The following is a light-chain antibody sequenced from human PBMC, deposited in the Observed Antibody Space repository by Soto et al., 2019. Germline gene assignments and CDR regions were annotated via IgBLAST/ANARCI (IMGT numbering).Light chain of an antibody. J-gene: IGKJ5*01. CDR2: AAS. V-gene: IGKV1-6*01. CDR1: QGIRND. CDR3: LQDYNYPP. Sequence: AIQMTQSPSSLSASVGDRVTITCRASQGIRNDLGWYQQKPGKAPKLLIYAASSLQSWVPSRFSGSGSGTYFTLPISSLQPEDFATYYCLQDYNYPPFGQGTRLEIK.